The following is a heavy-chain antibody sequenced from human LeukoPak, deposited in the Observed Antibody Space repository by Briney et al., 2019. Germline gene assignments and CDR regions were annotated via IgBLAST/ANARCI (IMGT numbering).Heavy chain of an antibody. CDR1: GFTFSSYE. J-gene: IGHJ6*02. CDR2: ISSSGSTI. V-gene: IGHV3-48*03. D-gene: IGHD6-13*01. CDR3: ARDREQQLQSDYYGMDV. Sequence: GGSLRLSCAASGFTFSSYEMNWVRQAPGKGLEWVSYISSSGSTIYYADSVKDLFTISRDNAKNSLYLQMNSLSAEDTAVYYCARDREQQLQSDYYGMDVWGQGTTVTVSS.